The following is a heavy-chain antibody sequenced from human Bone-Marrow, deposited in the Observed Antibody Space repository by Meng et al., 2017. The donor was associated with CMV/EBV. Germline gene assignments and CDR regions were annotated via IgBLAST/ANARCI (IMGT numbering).Heavy chain of an antibody. Sequence: ASVKVSCKASGYTFPSYDINWVRQATGQGLEWMGWMNPNSGNTGYAQKFQGRVTITRNTSISTAYMELSSLRSEDTAVYYCARSHARFLDRLNYYYYYYGMDVWGQGTTVTVSS. J-gene: IGHJ6*02. CDR3: ARSHARFLDRLNYYYYYYGMDV. CDR1: GYTFPSYD. D-gene: IGHD3-3*01. CDR2: MNPNSGNT. V-gene: IGHV1-8*03.